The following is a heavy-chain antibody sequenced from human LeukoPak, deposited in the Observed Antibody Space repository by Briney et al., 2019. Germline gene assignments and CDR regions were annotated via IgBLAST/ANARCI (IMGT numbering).Heavy chain of an antibody. Sequence: GGSLRLSCAASGFTFSSYGMHWVRQAPGKGLEWVAFIRYDGSNKYYADSVKGRFTISRDNSKNTLYLQMNSLRAEDTAVYYCARDRRLGRADYYYYYMDVWGKGTTVTISS. CDR1: GFTFSSYG. J-gene: IGHJ6*03. CDR3: ARDRRLGRADYYYYYMDV. V-gene: IGHV3-30*02. D-gene: IGHD3/OR15-3a*01. CDR2: IRYDGSNK.